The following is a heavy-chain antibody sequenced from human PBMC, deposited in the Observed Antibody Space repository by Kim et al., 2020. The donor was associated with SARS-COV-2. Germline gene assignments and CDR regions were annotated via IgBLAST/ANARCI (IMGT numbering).Heavy chain of an antibody. V-gene: IGHV3-74*01. Sequence: VKGRFTISRDNAKNTLYLQMNSLSAEDTAVYYCARGLGYYYDSSGSLFDYWGQGTLVTVSS. J-gene: IGHJ4*02. CDR3: ARGLGYYYDSSGSLFDY. D-gene: IGHD3-22*01.